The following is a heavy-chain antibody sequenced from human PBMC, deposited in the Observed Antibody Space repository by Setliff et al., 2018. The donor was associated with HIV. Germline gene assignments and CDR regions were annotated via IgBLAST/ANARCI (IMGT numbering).Heavy chain of an antibody. CDR3: ARTHYNFNLLEYYYYYYMDV. V-gene: IGHV4-39*07. D-gene: IGHD3-3*01. J-gene: IGHJ6*03. CDR1: GGSISSSSYY. Sequence: SETLSLTCTVSGGSISSSSYYWGWIRQPPGKGLEWIGSIYYSGSTYYNPSLKRRVSMSVDTSKDQFSLNLSSMTAADTAVYYCARTHYNFNLLEYYYYYYMDVWGKGTTVTVSS. CDR2: IYYSGST.